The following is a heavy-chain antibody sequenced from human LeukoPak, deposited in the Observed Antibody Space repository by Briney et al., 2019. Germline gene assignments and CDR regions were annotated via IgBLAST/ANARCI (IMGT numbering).Heavy chain of an antibody. V-gene: IGHV4-59*08. CDR2: IYYSGST. D-gene: IGHD6-19*01. J-gene: IGHJ4*02. CDR3: ATHRVYSSGWYQDY. Sequence: SETLSLTCTVSGGSISSYYWSWIRQPPGKGLEWIGYIYYSGSTNYNPSLKNRVTISVDTSKNQFSLKLSSVTAADTAVYYCATHRVYSSGWYQDYWGQGTLVTVSS. CDR1: GGSISSYY.